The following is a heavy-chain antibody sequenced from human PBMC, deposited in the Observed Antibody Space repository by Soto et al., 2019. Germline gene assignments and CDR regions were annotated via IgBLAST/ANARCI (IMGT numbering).Heavy chain of an antibody. CDR1: GFTLSSYT. CDR3: AKDIAAADNDAFDI. J-gene: IGHJ3*02. D-gene: IGHD6-6*01. V-gene: IGHV3-23*01. CDR2: SSGSGGST. Sequence: EVQLLESGGGLVQPGGSLRLSCAASGFTLSSYTMSWVRQAPGKGLEWVSASSGSGGSTYYADSVKGRFTISRDNSKNTLYLQMNSLRPEDMAVYYCAKDIAAADNDAFDIWGQGTMVTVSS.